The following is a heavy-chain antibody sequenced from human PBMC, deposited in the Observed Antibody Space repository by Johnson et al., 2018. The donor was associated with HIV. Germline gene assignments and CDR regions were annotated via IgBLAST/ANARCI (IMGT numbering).Heavy chain of an antibody. Sequence: VHLVESGGGLVKPGGSLRLSCAASEFTFSDYYMSWIRQALGKGLEWVSYISSSGSTIYYADSVKGRFTISRDNAKKSLYLQMNSLRAEDTAVYYCETFSSNSREDAFDICGQGTMVTVSS. J-gene: IGHJ3*02. D-gene: IGHD2-2*01. CDR3: ETFSSNSREDAFDI. V-gene: IGHV3-11*04. CDR1: EFTFSDYY. CDR2: ISSSGSTI.